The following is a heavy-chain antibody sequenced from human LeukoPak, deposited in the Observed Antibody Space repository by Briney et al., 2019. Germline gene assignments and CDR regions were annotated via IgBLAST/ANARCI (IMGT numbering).Heavy chain of an antibody. CDR3: ARWAEANDY. V-gene: IGHV3-7*05. CDR2: IKEDGSEK. CDR1: GFTFSSFW. J-gene: IGHJ4*02. Sequence: QPGGSLRLSCAASGFTFSSFWMSWVRQAPGKGLEWVANIKEDGSEKYYVDSVKGRFTISRDNAENSLYLQMNSLRAEDTAVYYCARWAEANDYWGQGTLATVSS.